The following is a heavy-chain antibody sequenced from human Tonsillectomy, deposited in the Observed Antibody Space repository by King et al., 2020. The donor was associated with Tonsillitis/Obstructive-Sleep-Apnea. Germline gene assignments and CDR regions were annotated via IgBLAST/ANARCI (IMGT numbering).Heavy chain of an antibody. D-gene: IGHD3-3*01. CDR3: SRASTIFGVVITRARYYYYMDV. CDR1: GGSFSGYY. Sequence: VQLQQWGAGLLKPSETLSLTCAVYGGSFSGYYWSWIRQPPGKGLEWIGEINHSGSTNYNPSLKSRVTISVDTSKNQFSLKLSSVTAADTAVYYFSRASTIFGVVITRARYYYYMDVWGKGTTVTVSS. J-gene: IGHJ6*03. V-gene: IGHV4-34*01. CDR2: INHSGST.